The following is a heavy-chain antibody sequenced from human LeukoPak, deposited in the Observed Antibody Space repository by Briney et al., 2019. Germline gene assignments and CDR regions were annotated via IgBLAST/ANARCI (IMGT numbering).Heavy chain of an antibody. V-gene: IGHV3-23*01. CDR3: AKVDERGYCSSTSCYGDY. D-gene: IGHD2-2*01. CDR2: ISGSGTYT. CDR1: GFTFSTYA. Sequence: GFLRLSCAASGFTFSTYAMTWVRQAPGEGLEWVSAISGSGTYTYYADSVTGRFTISRDNSKNTLFLQMNSLRAEDTAVYYCAKVDERGYCSSTSCYGDYWGQGTVVTVS. J-gene: IGHJ4*02.